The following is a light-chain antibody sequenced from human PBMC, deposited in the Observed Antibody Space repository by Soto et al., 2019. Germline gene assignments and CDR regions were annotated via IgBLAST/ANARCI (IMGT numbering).Light chain of an antibody. V-gene: IGLV1-44*01. J-gene: IGLJ3*02. CDR2: RNN. CDR3: AAWDDAPYGWV. CDR1: NSNVRSNA. Sequence: QSVLTQPPYASGTSGQMVTISCSGSNSNVRSNAVHLDQQVPRTAPKLLTYRNNQRPSGVPNRFSGSRSGASASLVISGLQSEDEADYYCAAWDDAPYGWVFGGGTKVTVL.